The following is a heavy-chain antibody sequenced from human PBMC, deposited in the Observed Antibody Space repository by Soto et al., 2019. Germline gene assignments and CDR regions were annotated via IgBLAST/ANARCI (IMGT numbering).Heavy chain of an antibody. CDR2: LTGGDRSDT. V-gene: IGHV3-21*01. J-gene: IGHJ5*02. Sequence: PGGSLRLSCETSGFTFSAYAMNWVRQAPGKRLEWVSSLTGGDRSDTYYADSVRGRFTISRDNAKNSVYLQMDSLRVEDTAVYYCAREGALKPFSSWGQGALVTVSS. CDR1: GFTFSAYA. CDR3: AREGALKPFSS.